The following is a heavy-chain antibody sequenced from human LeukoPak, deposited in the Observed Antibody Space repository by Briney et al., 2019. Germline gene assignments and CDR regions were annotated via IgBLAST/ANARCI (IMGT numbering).Heavy chain of an antibody. CDR1: GYTFSSYG. D-gene: IGHD3-22*01. Sequence: ASVKVSCKASGYTFSSYGISWVRQAPGQGLEWMGRISDYNGNTNYAQKVQGRVTMTTDPFTSTAYMELRSLRSDDTAVYYCARDGPDRAAWFDPWGQGTLVTVSS. CDR2: ISDYNGNT. V-gene: IGHV1-18*01. CDR3: ARDGPDRAAWFDP. J-gene: IGHJ5*02.